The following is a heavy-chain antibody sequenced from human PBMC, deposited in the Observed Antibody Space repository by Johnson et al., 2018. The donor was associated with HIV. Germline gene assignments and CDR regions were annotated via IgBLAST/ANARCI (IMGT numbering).Heavy chain of an antibody. Sequence: MLLVESGGGLVQPGGSLRLSCAGSGFTFSSYAISWVSQAPGKGLEWVSIVYSGGSTYYADSVKGRFTISRDNAKNSLYLQMNSLRAEDTAVYYCARERSGTIAFDIWGQGTMVTVSS. D-gene: IGHD1-7*01. V-gene: IGHV3-66*01. CDR3: ARERSGTIAFDI. CDR2: VYSGGST. J-gene: IGHJ3*02. CDR1: GFTFSSYA.